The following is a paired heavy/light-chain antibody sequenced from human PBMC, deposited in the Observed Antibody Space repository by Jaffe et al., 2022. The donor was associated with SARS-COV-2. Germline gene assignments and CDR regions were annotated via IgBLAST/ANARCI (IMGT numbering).Heavy chain of an antibody. CDR1: GITFSNYW. J-gene: IGHJ5*02. CDR3: TTYPLGT. D-gene: IGHD1-26*01. Sequence: EVQLVESGGDLVQPGGSLRLSCAVSGITFSNYWMTWVRQTPGKGLEWVANIKQDGSEKHYVDSVKGRFTISRDNAKNSLYLQMNSLRVEDTAVYYCTTYPLGTWGQGTLVTVSA. CDR2: IKQDGSEK. V-gene: IGHV3-7*01.
Light chain of an antibody. J-gene: IGKJ3*01. Sequence: DFQMTQSPSTLSASVGDRVTITCRASRSVNGWLAWYQQKPGKAPKLLISGASTLQSGIPSRFSGSGSETDFTLTIGSLQPDDFATYYCQQYSSYSIFTFGPGTRLDFK. CDR2: GAS. CDR1: RSVNGW. CDR3: QQYSSYSIFT. V-gene: IGKV1-5*03.